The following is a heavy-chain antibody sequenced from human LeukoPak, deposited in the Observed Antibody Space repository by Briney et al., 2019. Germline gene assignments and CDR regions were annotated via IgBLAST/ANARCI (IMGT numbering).Heavy chain of an antibody. D-gene: IGHD3-10*01. J-gene: IGHJ4*02. Sequence: SETLSLTCTVSGDSISSYYWSWIRQPPGKGLEWIGYIYYSGSTNYNPSLKSRVTISVDASKNQFSLKLSSVTAADTAVYYCARVTGGSGSYYSPLHYYFDYWGQGTLVTVSS. V-gene: IGHV4-59*08. CDR1: GDSISSYY. CDR3: ARVTGGSGSYYSPLHYYFDY. CDR2: IYYSGST.